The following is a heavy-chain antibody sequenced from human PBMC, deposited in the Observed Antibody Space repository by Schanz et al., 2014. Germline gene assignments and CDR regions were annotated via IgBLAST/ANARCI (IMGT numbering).Heavy chain of an antibody. CDR3: ARDRGHGDLPGDI. CDR1: GGSVSSGGDY. V-gene: IGHV4-31*03. D-gene: IGHD4-17*01. CDR2: ISYSGST. J-gene: IGHJ3*02. Sequence: QVQLQESGPGLVKPSQTLSLTCTVSGGSVSSGGDYWSWIRQHPGKGLEWIGFISYSGSTYYNPSLKSRVTISVDTSKNQFSLILSSATAADTAVYYCARDRGHGDLPGDIWRQGTMVTVSS.